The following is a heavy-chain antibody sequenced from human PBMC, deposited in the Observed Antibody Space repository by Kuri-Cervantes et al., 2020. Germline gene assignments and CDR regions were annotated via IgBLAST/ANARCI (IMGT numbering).Heavy chain of an antibody. J-gene: IGHJ6*03. CDR3: ARGSSSHYYYYYMDV. CDR2: IHPYDQK. D-gene: IGHD6-6*01. Sequence: SGPTLVKPTQTLTLTCTFSGFSLSTSGMCVNWIRQPPGKALEWLALIHPYDQKYYSTSLRTRLTISKDTSKSQVVLTMTNMDPVDTATYYCARGSSSHYYYYYMDVWGKGTTVTVSS. CDR1: GFSLSTSGMC. V-gene: IGHV2-70*12.